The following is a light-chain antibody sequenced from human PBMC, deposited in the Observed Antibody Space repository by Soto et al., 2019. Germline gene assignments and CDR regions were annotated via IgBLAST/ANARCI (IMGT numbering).Light chain of an antibody. CDR1: PGVDRY. Sequence: EIVLKQSPATLSLSPGETATLSCRASPGVDRYLAWYQQKVGQSPRLIIYDTSNRATGVPPRFSGSGYGTDVTLTITSIHPADYALYDCQHRSDSTTGFVPGTRMAIK. V-gene: IGKV3-11*01. J-gene: IGKJ3*01. CDR2: DTS. CDR3: QHRSDSTTG.